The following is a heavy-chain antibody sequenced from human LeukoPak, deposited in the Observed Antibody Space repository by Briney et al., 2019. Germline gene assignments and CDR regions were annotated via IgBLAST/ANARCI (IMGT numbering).Heavy chain of an antibody. CDR1: GGSISSSSYY. V-gene: IGHV4-39*01. D-gene: IGHD3-16*02. CDR2: IYYSGST. Sequence: SETLSLTCTVSGGSISSSSYYWGCIRQPPRKGLEWIGRIYYSGSTYYNPPLKSRVTISVDTSKNQFSLKLSSVTAADTAVYYCARARTDYDYVWGSYRFWFDPWGQGTLVTVSS. CDR3: ARARTDYDYVWGSYRFWFDP. J-gene: IGHJ5*02.